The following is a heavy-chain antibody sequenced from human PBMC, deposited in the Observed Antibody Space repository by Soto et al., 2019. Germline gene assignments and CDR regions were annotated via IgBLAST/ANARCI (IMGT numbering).Heavy chain of an antibody. J-gene: IGHJ4*02. CDR3: AREEYSGYEQFDY. CDR2: IWYDGSNK. CDR1: GFTFSSYG. Sequence: PGGSLRLSCAASGFTFSSYGMHWVRQAPGKGLEWVAVIWYDGSNKYYADSVKGRFTISRDNSKNTLYLQMNSLRAEDTAVYYCAREEYSGYEQFDYWGQGTLVTVSS. V-gene: IGHV3-33*01. D-gene: IGHD5-12*01.